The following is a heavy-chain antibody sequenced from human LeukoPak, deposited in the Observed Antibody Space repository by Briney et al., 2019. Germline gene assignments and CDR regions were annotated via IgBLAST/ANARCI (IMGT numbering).Heavy chain of an antibody. D-gene: IGHD6-13*01. Sequence: GGSLRLSCSASGLSFSHYAMHWVRHAPGKGLEYVSAISSNGGSTYYADTVKGRFTSAKDNSKNTLYLQMSSLRAEDTAIYYCVKARLADAVYFDSWGQGTLVTVSS. J-gene: IGHJ4*02. CDR2: ISSNGGST. V-gene: IGHV3-64D*09. CDR1: GLSFSHYA. CDR3: VKARLADAVYFDS.